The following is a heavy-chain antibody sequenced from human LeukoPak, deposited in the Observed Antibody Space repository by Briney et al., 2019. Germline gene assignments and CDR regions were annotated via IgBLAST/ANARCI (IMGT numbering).Heavy chain of an antibody. J-gene: IGHJ4*02. CDR3: ARHVVGVGFDY. D-gene: IGHD2-8*01. V-gene: IGHV3-48*01. CDR2: IRSSSSTI. CDR1: GFTFSSYS. Sequence: GGSLRLSCAASGFTFSSYSMNWVRQAPGKGLEWVSYIRSSSSTIYYADSVKGRFTISRDNAKNSLYLQMNSLRAEDTAVYYCARHVVGVGFDYWGQGTLVTVSS.